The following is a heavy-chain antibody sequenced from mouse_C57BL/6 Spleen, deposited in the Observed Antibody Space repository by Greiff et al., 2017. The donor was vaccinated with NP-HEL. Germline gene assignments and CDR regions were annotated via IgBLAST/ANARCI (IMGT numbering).Heavy chain of an antibody. CDR1: GFTITDYY. J-gene: IGHJ1*03. CDR2: IDPEDGDT. V-gene: IGHV14-1*01. D-gene: IGHD1-1*02. Sequence: EVQLQQSGAELVRPGASVKLSCTASGFTITDYYMHWVKQRPEQGLEWIGRIDPEDGDTEYAPKFQGKATMTADTSSNTAYLQLSSLTSEDTDVYYCTRGSAWYFEGWGTGTTVTVAS. CDR3: TRGSAWYFEG.